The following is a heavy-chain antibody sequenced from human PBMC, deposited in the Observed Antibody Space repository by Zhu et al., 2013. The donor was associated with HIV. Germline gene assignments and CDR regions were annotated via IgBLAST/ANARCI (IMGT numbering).Heavy chain of an antibody. V-gene: IGHV3-30-3*01. CDR3: ARDDHYYFDY. J-gene: IGHJ4*02. CDR2: ISYDGANK. CDR1: GFTFSNSA. Sequence: QVQLVESGGGLGTAGGSLRLSCAASGFTFSNSAMNWVRQAPGKGLEWVAVISYDGANKDYADSVKGRFTISRDNSKNRLHLQMNSLRAEDTAVYYCARDDHYYFDYWGQGTLVTVXS.